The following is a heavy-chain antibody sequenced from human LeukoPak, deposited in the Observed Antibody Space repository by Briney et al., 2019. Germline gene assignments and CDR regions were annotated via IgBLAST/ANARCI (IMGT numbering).Heavy chain of an antibody. CDR3: ARDPSGMVAATNYYYGMDV. Sequence: TSETLSLTCAVYGGSFSGYYWSWIRQPPGKGLEWIGEINHSGSTNYNPSLKSRVTISVDTSKNQFSLKLSSVTAADTAVYYCARDPSGMVAATNYYYGMDVWGQGTTVTVSS. CDR2: INHSGST. J-gene: IGHJ6*02. D-gene: IGHD2-15*01. CDR1: GGSFSGYY. V-gene: IGHV4-34*01.